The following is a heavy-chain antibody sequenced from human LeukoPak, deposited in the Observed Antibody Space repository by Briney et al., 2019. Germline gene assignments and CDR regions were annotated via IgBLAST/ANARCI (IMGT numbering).Heavy chain of an antibody. D-gene: IGHD3-10*01. CDR1: GGSISSGDYY. CDR2: IYYSGST. J-gene: IGHJ3*02. V-gene: IGHV4-30-4*08. Sequence: PSETLSLTCTVSGGSISSGDYYWSWIRQPPGKGLEWIGYIYYSGSTYYNPSLKSRVTISVDTSRNQFSLKLSSVTAADTAVYYCARQGIYGSGDAFDIWGQGTMVTVSS. CDR3: ARQGIYGSGDAFDI.